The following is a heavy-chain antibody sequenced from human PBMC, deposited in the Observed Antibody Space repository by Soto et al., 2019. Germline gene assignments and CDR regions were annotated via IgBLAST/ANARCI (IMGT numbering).Heavy chain of an antibody. CDR3: ASHPSSHLSLVAEYLQH. Sequence: ASETLSLTFTVSVDSISSSGYEWGWKSQPPGKGLEWIGSIYYSGSTYYNPSLKSRVTISVDTSKNQFSLKLSSVTAADTAVYYCASHPSSHLSLVAEYLQHRGQGTLVTVSS. D-gene: IGHD6-19*01. CDR1: VDSISSSGYE. V-gene: IGHV4-39*01. CDR2: IYYSGST. J-gene: IGHJ1*01.